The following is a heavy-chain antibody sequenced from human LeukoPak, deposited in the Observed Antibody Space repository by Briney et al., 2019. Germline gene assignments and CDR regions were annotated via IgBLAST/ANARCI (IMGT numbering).Heavy chain of an antibody. D-gene: IGHD3-10*01. CDR2: ISSSSSYI. CDR3: AANYGSGSSPLDY. Sequence: GGSLRLSCAASGFTFSSYSMNWVRQAPGEGLEWVSSISSSSSYIYYAESVKGRFTISRDNAKNSLYLQMNSLRAEDTAVYYCAANYGSGSSPLDYWGQGTLVTVSS. J-gene: IGHJ4*02. CDR1: GFTFSSYS. V-gene: IGHV3-21*01.